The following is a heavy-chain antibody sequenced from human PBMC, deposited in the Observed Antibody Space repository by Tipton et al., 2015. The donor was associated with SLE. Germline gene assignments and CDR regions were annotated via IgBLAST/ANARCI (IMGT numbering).Heavy chain of an antibody. D-gene: IGHD5-12*01. CDR2: IYYSGST. V-gene: IGHV4-59*08. CDR1: GGSISSYY. J-gene: IGHJ4*02. CDR3: AGTDETGGSPIVATTRVDY. Sequence: TLSLTCTVSGGSISSYYWSWIRQPPGEGLEWIGYIYYSGSTNYNPSLKSRVTISVDTSKNQFSLKLSSVTAADTAVYYCAGTDETGGSPIVATTRVDYWGQGTLVTVSS.